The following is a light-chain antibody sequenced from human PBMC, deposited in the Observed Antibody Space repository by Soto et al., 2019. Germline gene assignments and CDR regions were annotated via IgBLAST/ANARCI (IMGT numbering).Light chain of an antibody. Sequence: EIQVTQSTSTLSASVGDRVTITCRASQGISNYLAWYQQKPGKAPKLLIYLTSSLQSGVPSRFSGSGSGTDFTLIISSLQPEDFAAYYCQQAKSFPWTLGQGTKVDIK. CDR3: QQAKSFPWT. CDR2: LTS. CDR1: QGISNY. J-gene: IGKJ1*01. V-gene: IGKV1-12*01.